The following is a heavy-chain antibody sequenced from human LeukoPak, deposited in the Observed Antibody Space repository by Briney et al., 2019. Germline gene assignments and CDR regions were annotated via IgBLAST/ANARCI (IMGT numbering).Heavy chain of an antibody. V-gene: IGHV3-43*02. Sequence: GGSLRLSCAASGFTFDNYAMHWVRQAPGKGLEWVSLISGDADSTYYADSVKGRFTISRDDSKNSLYLQMNSLRTEDTALYYCAKDKYRGLDMATRPDYWGQGTLVTVSS. D-gene: IGHD5-24*01. CDR1: GFTFDNYA. J-gene: IGHJ4*02. CDR3: AKDKYRGLDMATRPDY. CDR2: ISGDADST.